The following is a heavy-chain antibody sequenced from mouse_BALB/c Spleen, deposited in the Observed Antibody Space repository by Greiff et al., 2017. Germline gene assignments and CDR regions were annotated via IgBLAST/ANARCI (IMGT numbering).Heavy chain of an antibody. CDR1: GFTFSSYG. V-gene: IGHV5-6*01. D-gene: IGHD3-1*01. CDR2: ISSGGSYT. J-gene: IGHJ4*01. Sequence: EVKVVESGGDLVKPGGSLKLSCAASGFTFSSYGMSWVRQTPDKRLEWVATISSGGSYTYYPDSVKGRFTISRDNAKNTLYLQMSSLKSEDTAMYYCARHRGYYAMEYWGQGTSVTVSS. CDR3: ARHRGYYAMEY.